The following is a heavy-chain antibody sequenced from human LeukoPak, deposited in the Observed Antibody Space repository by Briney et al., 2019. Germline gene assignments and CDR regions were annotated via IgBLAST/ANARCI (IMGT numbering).Heavy chain of an antibody. CDR3: AKDSKGIQLWSYYFDY. D-gene: IGHD5-18*01. CDR1: GFTFSSYG. CDR2: IWYDGSNK. Sequence: GGSLRLSCAASGFTFSSYGMHWVRQAPGKGLEWVAVIWYDGSNKYYADSVKGRFTISRDNSKNTLYLQMNSLRAEDTAVYYCAKDSKGIQLWSYYFDYWGQGTLVTVSS. V-gene: IGHV3-33*06. J-gene: IGHJ4*02.